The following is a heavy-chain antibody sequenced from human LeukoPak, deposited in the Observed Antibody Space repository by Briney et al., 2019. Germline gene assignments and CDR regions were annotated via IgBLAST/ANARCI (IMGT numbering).Heavy chain of an antibody. Sequence: ASVKVSCKASGYTFTSYGISWVRQAPGQGLEWMGRIIPILGIANYAQKFQGRVTMTTDTSTSTAYMELRSLRSDDTAVYYCARSSPNCSGGSCAPNWFDPWGQGTLVTVSS. J-gene: IGHJ5*02. D-gene: IGHD2-15*01. CDR3: ARSSPNCSGGSCAPNWFDP. CDR2: IIPILGIA. V-gene: IGHV1-18*01. CDR1: GYTFTSYG.